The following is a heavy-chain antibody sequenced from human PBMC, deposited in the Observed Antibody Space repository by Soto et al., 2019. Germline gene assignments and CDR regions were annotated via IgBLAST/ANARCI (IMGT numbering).Heavy chain of an antibody. Sequence: QVQLVESGGGVVQPGRSLRLSCAASGFTFSNYAMHWVRQAPGKGLEWVAIVSHDGNNQYYADSVKGRFTISRDNSENTLYLHMNSLTAEDTAVFYCARDGATQMWRPWYFDLWGRGTLVTVSS. V-gene: IGHV3-30-3*01. CDR2: VSHDGNNQ. CDR3: ARDGATQMWRPWYFDL. D-gene: IGHD2-21*01. CDR1: GFTFSNYA. J-gene: IGHJ2*01.